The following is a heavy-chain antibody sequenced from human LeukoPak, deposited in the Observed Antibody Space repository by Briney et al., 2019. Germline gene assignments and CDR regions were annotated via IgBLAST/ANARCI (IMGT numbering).Heavy chain of an antibody. D-gene: IGHD1-26*01. Sequence: GGSLRLSCAASGFTFSSYEMNWVRQAPGKGLEWVSYISSSGSTIYYADSVNGRFTISRDNAKNSLYLQMNSLRAEDTAVYYCAREDVGALDWGQGTLVTVSS. CDR3: AREDVGALD. J-gene: IGHJ4*02. CDR1: GFTFSSYE. V-gene: IGHV3-48*03. CDR2: ISSSGSTI.